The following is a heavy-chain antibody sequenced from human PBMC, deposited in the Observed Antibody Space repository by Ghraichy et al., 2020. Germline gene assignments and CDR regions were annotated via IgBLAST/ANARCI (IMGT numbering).Heavy chain of an antibody. Sequence: GGSLRLSCAASGFTISSYGMHWVRQAPGKGLEWVAVISYDGSNKYYGDSAKGRFTVSRDNSKNTLYLQMNSLRAEDTAVYYCAKASWDLGFGMDVWGQGTTVTVSS. J-gene: IGHJ6*02. D-gene: IGHD6-13*01. CDR2: ISYDGSNK. V-gene: IGHV3-30*18. CDR3: AKASWDLGFGMDV. CDR1: GFTISSYG.